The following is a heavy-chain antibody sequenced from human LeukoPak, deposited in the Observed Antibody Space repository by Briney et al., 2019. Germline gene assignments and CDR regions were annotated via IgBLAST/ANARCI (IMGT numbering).Heavy chain of an antibody. CDR3: ARDLGEPYYYYGMDV. J-gene: IGHJ6*04. CDR1: GGTFSSYA. CDR2: TIPIFGTA. D-gene: IGHD3-16*01. V-gene: IGHV1-69*13. Sequence: GASVKVSCKASGGTFSSYAISWVRQAPGQGLEWRGGTIPIFGTANYAQKFQGRVTITADESTSTAYMELSSLRSEDTAVYYCARDLGEPYYYYGMDVWGKGTTVTVSS.